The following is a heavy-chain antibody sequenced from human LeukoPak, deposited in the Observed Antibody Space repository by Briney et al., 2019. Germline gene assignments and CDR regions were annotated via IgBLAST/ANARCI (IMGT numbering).Heavy chain of an antibody. D-gene: IGHD4-17*01. Sequence: QTGGSLRLSCAASGFTFSNAWMNWVRQAPGKGQEWVSYISSSSSTIYYADSVKGRFTISRDNAKNPLYLQMNSLRAEDTAVYYCARVGSYGDYGFDYWGQGTLVTVSS. CDR1: GFTFSNAW. CDR2: ISSSSSTI. CDR3: ARVGSYGDYGFDY. J-gene: IGHJ4*02. V-gene: IGHV3-48*01.